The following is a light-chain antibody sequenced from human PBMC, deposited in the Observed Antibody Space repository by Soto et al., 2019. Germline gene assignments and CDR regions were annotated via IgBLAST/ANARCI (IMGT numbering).Light chain of an antibody. CDR3: AAWDDSLNGYV. J-gene: IGLJ1*01. CDR1: SSNIGNNA. V-gene: IGLV1-36*01. CDR2: YDD. Sequence: QLVLTQPPSVSEAPRQRVTISCSGSSSNIGNNAVNWYQQLPGKAPKLLIYYDDLLPSGVSDRFSGSKSGTSASLAISGLQSEDEADYYCAAWDDSLNGYVFGTGTKVTV.